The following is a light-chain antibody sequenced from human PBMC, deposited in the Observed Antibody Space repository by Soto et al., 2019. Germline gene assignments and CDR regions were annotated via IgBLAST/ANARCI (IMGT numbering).Light chain of an antibody. Sequence: QLVLTQSPSASASLGASVKLTCTLSSGHSSYAIAWHQQQPEKGPRFLMKVNRDGSHFKGDGIPDRFSGSSSGAERYLTISSLPSEDEADYYCQTWGTGLLVFGGGTKLSAL. J-gene: IGLJ2*01. CDR1: SGHSSYA. CDR2: VNRDGSH. CDR3: QTWGTGLLV. V-gene: IGLV4-69*01.